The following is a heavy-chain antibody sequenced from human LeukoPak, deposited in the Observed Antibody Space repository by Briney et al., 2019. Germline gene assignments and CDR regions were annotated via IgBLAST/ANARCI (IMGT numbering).Heavy chain of an antibody. CDR3: AKTHYDLLDV. CDR2: MNNGPGAT. V-gene: IGHV3-23*01. J-gene: IGHJ6*02. CDR1: GFSFSTSP. Sequence: GGSLRLSCAASGFSFSTSPMSWVRQPPGKGLEWVSAMNNGPGATFYRDSVRGRFTISRDDSKSTLYLQMNSLSAVDTGTYYCAKTHYDLLDVWGQGTTVTVSS. D-gene: IGHD5-12*01.